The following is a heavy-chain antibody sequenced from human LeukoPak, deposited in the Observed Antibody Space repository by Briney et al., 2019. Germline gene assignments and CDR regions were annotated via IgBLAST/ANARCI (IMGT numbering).Heavy chain of an antibody. Sequence: GGSLRLSCAASGFTVSSSYMGWVRQAPGKGLEWVSVVYSGTTAYYPDSVKGRFTISRDNSMNTLYLQMNSLSAEDTAVYYCARVEEGWIDPWGQGTLVTVSS. CDR1: GFTVSSSY. J-gene: IGHJ5*02. CDR3: ARVEEGWIDP. V-gene: IGHV3-66*01. CDR2: VYSGTTA.